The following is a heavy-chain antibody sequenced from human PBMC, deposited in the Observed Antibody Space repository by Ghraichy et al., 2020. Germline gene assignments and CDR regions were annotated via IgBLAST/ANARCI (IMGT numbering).Heavy chain of an antibody. CDR1: GGSFSGYY. J-gene: IGHJ4*02. Sequence: SETLSLTCAVYGGSFSGYYWCWIRQPPGKGLGWIGEINHSGSTNYNPSLKSRVTISVDTSKNQFSLKLSSVTAADTAVYYCARGFNGVSKRFDYWGQGTLVTVSS. CDR3: ARGFNGVSKRFDY. D-gene: IGHD4-17*01. V-gene: IGHV4-34*01. CDR2: INHSGST.